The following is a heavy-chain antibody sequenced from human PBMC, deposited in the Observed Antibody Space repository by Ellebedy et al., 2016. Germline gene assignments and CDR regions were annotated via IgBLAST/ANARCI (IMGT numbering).Heavy chain of an antibody. D-gene: IGHD5-18*01. CDR2: ISGSGGST. Sequence: GESLKISCAASGFTFSSYAMSWVRQAPGKGLEWVSAISGSGGSTYYADSVKGRFTISRDNSKNTLYLQMNSLRAEDTAVYYCAKDGDTAMVMGWIDPWGQGTLVTVSS. J-gene: IGHJ5*02. CDR1: GFTFSSYA. V-gene: IGHV3-23*01. CDR3: AKDGDTAMVMGWIDP.